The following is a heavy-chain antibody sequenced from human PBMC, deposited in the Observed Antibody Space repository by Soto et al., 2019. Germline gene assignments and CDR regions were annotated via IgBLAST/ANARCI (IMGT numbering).Heavy chain of an antibody. CDR3: ASSGYSGYDTIFDY. V-gene: IGHV4-59*01. J-gene: IGHJ4*02. Sequence: PSETLSLTCTVSGCSISSYYWSWIRQPPGKGLEWIGYIYYSGSTNYNPSLTSRVTISVDTSKYQYSLKLSSVTAADTAVYYCASSGYSGYDTIFDYWGQGTLVTVSS. CDR1: GCSISSYY. CDR2: IYYSGST. D-gene: IGHD5-12*01.